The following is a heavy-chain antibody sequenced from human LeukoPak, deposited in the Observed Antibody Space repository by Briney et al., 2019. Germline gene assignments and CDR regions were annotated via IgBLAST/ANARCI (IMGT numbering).Heavy chain of an antibody. J-gene: IGHJ6*02. D-gene: IGHD3-3*01. V-gene: IGHV3-11*01. CDR3: ARATQDYDFWSGYYNYYYYYGMDV. CDR1: GFTFSDYY. Sequence: GGSLRLSCAASGFTFSDYYMSWIRQAPGKGLEWVSYISSSGSTIYHADSVKGRFTISRDNAKNSLYLQMNSLRAEDTAVYYCARATQDYDFWSGYYNYYYYYGMDVWGQGTTVTVSS. CDR2: ISSSGSTI.